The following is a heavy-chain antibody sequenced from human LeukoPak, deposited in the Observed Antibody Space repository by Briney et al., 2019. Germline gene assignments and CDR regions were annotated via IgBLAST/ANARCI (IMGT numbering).Heavy chain of an antibody. CDR1: GGSISSYY. V-gene: IGHV4-4*07. CDR2: IYTSGST. CDR3: ARTVRDIVVVPAARELIYYYHMDV. D-gene: IGHD2-2*01. J-gene: IGHJ6*03. Sequence: PSETLSLTCTVSGGSISSYYWSWIRQPAGKGLEWIGRIYTSGSTNYNPSLKSRVTMSVDTSKNQFSLKLSSVTAADTAVYYCARTVRDIVVVPAARELIYYYHMDVWGKGTTVTVSS.